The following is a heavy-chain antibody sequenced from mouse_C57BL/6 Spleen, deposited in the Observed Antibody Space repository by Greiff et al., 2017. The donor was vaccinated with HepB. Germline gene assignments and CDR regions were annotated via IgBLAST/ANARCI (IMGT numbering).Heavy chain of an antibody. J-gene: IGHJ1*03. V-gene: IGHV3-1*01. CDR2: ISYSGST. CDR3: ARSGDYEGYFDV. D-gene: IGHD2-4*01. Sequence: DVKLVESGPGMVKPSQSLSLTCTVTGYSITSGYDWHWIRHFPGNKLEWMGYISYSGSTNYNPSLKSRISITHDTSKNHFFLKLNSVTTEDTATYYCARSGDYEGYFDVWGTGTTVTVSS. CDR1: GYSITSGYD.